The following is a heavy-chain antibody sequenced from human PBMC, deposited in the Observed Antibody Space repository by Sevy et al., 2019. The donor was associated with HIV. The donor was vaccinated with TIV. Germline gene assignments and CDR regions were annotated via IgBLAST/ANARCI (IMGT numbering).Heavy chain of an antibody. CDR3: ARSGTYTP. CDR1: GFTFITYW. V-gene: IGHV3-74*01. CDR2: INGDGSST. D-gene: IGHD3-3*01. J-gene: IGHJ5*02. Sequence: GGSLRLSCAASGFTFITYWMHWVRQAPGKGLVWVARINGDGSSTAYADSVKGRFTISRDNAKNTLYLQMNSLRAEDTAAYYCARSGTYTPWGQGTLVTVSS.